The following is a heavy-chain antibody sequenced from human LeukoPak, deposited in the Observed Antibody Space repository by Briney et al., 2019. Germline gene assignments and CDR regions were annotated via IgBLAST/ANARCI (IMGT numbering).Heavy chain of an antibody. D-gene: IGHD3-22*01. V-gene: IGHV3-20*04. CDR1: GFTFDDYG. Sequence: GGSLRLSCAASGFTFDDYGMSWVRQAPGKGLEWVSGINWNGGSTGYADSVKGRFTISRDNAKNSPYLQMNSLRAGDTALYYCARERTYYYDSNPDYFDYWGQGTLVTVSS. J-gene: IGHJ4*02. CDR3: ARERTYYYDSNPDYFDY. CDR2: INWNGGST.